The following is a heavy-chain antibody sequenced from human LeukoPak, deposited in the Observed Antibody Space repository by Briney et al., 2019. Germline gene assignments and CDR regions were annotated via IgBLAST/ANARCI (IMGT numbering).Heavy chain of an antibody. CDR1: GFTFSSYG. CDR2: IWDDGSKK. V-gene: IGHV3-33*01. Sequence: QAGGSLRLSCAASGFTFSSYGMHWVRQAPVKGLEWVAVIWDDGSKKYYADSVKGRFTISRDNSKNTVYLQMNSLRAEDTALYYCARDLGRGNTPFDYWGQGTLVTVSS. D-gene: IGHD3-16*01. J-gene: IGHJ4*02. CDR3: ARDLGRGNTPFDY.